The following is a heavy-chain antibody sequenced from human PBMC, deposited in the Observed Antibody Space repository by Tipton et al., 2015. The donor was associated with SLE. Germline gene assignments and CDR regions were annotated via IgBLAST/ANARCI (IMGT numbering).Heavy chain of an antibody. CDR1: GGSIRSSSYY. Sequence: TLSLTCTVSGGSIRSSSYYWSWIRQPPGKGLEWIGYIYYSGSTYYNPPLKSRVTISVGTSTNQLSLRLTSVTAADTAVYYCTRQRGTAYYYYHMDVWGKGTTVTVSS. CDR2: IYYSGST. V-gene: IGHV4-39*01. J-gene: IGHJ6*03. CDR3: TRQRGTAYYYYHMDV. D-gene: IGHD3-16*01.